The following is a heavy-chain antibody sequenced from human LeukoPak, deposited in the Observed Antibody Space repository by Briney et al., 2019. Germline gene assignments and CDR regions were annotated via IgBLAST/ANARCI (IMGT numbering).Heavy chain of an antibody. J-gene: IGHJ4*02. CDR3: ARDYGDYDGSIYYFDY. CDR1: GGSISSYY. D-gene: IGHD4-17*01. CDR2: IYYSGST. Sequence: PSETLSLTCTVSGGSISSYYWSWIRQPPGKGLEWIGYIYYSGSTNYNPSHKSRVTISVDTSKNQCSLKLSSVTAADTAAYYSARDYGDYDGSIYYFDYWGQGTLVTVSS. V-gene: IGHV4-59*01.